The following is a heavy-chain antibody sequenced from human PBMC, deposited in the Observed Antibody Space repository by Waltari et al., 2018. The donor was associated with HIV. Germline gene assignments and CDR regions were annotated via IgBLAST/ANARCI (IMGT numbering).Heavy chain of an antibody. CDR1: GGAIRSGSYY. CDR3: ARGDTAMSVDY. CDR2: IYTSGST. Sequence: QVQLQESGPGLVKPSQTLSLTSTVSGGAIRSGSYYWNWIRQPAGKGLEWIGLIYTSGSTNYNPSLKSRVTISVDTSKNQFSLKLSSVTAADTAVYYCARGDTAMSVDYWGQGTLVTVSS. V-gene: IGHV4-61*02. D-gene: IGHD5-18*01. J-gene: IGHJ4*02.